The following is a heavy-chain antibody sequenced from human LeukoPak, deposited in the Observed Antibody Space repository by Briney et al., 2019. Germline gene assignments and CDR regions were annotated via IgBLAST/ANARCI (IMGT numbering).Heavy chain of an antibody. Sequence: ASVKVSCKASGYTFTGYYMHWVRQAPGQGLEWMGWINPNRGGTNYAQKFQGRVTMTRDTSISTAYMELSRLRSDDTAVYYCARDRREVYYYGSGTFKFGENFFDSWGQGTLVTVSS. J-gene: IGHJ4*02. CDR3: ARDRREVYYYGSGTFKFGENFFDS. CDR1: GYTFTGYY. V-gene: IGHV1-2*02. CDR2: INPNRGGT. D-gene: IGHD3-10*01.